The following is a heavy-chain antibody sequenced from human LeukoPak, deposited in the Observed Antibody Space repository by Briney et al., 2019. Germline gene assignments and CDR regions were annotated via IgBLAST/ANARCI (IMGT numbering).Heavy chain of an antibody. J-gene: IGHJ4*02. CDR1: GGSFSGYY. V-gene: IGHV4-34*01. CDR3: ARIRKGEYSSSWYLDY. CDR2: INHSGST. Sequence: SETLSLTCAVYGGSFSGYYWSWIRQPPGKGLEWIGEINHSGSTNYNPSLKSRVTISVDTSKNQFSLKLSSVTAADTAVYYCARIRKGEYSSSWYLDYWGQGTLVTVSS. D-gene: IGHD6-13*01.